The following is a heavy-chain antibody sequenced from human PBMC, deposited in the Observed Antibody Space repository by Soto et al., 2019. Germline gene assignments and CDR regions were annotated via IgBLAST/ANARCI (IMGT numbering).Heavy chain of an antibody. D-gene: IGHD1-26*01. CDR2: ISYDGSNK. V-gene: IGHV3-30-3*01. CDR1: GFTFSSYA. Sequence: GGSLRLSCAASGFTFSSYAMHWVRQAPGKGLEWVAVISYDGSNKYYADSVKGRFTISRDNSKNTLYLQMNSLRAEDTAVYYCASLDGSYFVGYYGMDVWGQGTTVTVSS. J-gene: IGHJ6*02. CDR3: ASLDGSYFVGYYGMDV.